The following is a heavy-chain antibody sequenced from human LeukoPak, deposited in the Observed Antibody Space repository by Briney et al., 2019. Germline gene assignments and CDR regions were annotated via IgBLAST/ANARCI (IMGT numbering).Heavy chain of an antibody. Sequence: SETLSLTCTVSGGSISSSSYYWGWIRQPPGKGLEWIGSIYYSGSTYYNPSLKSRVTISVDTSKNQFSLKLSSVTAADTAVYYCARHERSVSSSSIDYWGQGTLVTVSS. D-gene: IGHD6-6*01. J-gene: IGHJ4*02. CDR1: GGSISSSSYY. CDR2: IYYSGST. CDR3: ARHERSVSSSSIDY. V-gene: IGHV4-39*01.